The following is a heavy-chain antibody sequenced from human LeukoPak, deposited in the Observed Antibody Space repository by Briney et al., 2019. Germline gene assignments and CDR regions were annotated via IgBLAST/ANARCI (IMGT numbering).Heavy chain of an antibody. CDR1: GGSISSYY. CDR2: IYTSGST. V-gene: IGHV4-4*07. D-gene: IGHD2-15*01. Sequence: PSETLSLTCTVSGGSISSYYWSWIRQPAGKGLEWIGRIYTSGSTNYNPSLKSRVTMSVDTSKNQFSLKLSSVTAADTAVYYCARDIRPTETCSGGSCYSSYYYYMDVWGKGTTVTISS. CDR3: ARDIRPTETCSGGSCYSSYYYYMDV. J-gene: IGHJ6*03.